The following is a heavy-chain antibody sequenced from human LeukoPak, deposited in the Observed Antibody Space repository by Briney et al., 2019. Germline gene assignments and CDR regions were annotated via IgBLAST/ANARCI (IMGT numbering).Heavy chain of an antibody. CDR1: GFTFSSYA. D-gene: IGHD5-12*01. V-gene: IGHV3-23*01. CDR3: AKDLDIVATITGN. CDR2: VSGSGGST. Sequence: GGSLRLYCAAPGFTFSSYAMSWVRQVPGKGLEWVSGVSGSGGSTYYADSVKGRFTISRDNSKNTLYLQMNSLRAEDTAVYYCAKDLDIVATITGNWGQGTLVTVSS. J-gene: IGHJ4*02.